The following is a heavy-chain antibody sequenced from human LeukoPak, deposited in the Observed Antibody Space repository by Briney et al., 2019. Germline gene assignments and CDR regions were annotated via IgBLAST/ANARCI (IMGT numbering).Heavy chain of an antibody. V-gene: IGHV4-38-2*02. J-gene: IGHJ4*02. CDR1: GYSISSGYY. CDR2: IYHSGNT. Sequence: SETLSLTCTVSGYSISSGYYWGWIRQPPGKGLEWIGTIYHSGNTYYNPSLKSRVTISVDTSKNQFSLKLSSVTAADSAVYYCAKTTYSSSSPVDYWGQGTLVTVSS. CDR3: AKTTYSSSSPVDY. D-gene: IGHD6-6*01.